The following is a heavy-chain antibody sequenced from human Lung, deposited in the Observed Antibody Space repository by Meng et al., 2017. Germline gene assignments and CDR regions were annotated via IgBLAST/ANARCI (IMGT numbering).Heavy chain of an antibody. D-gene: IGHD4-11*01. J-gene: IGHJ4*02. V-gene: IGHV4-34*01. CDR1: GGSFSDYY. Sequence: VQLPQWGPGLLKPSETLSLTCFVSGGSFSDYYWSWIRQPPGKGLEWIGEINHSGSTNYNPSLESRATISVDTSQNNLSLKLSSVTAADSAVYYCARGPTTMAHDFDYWGQGTLVTVSS. CDR3: ARGPTTMAHDFDY. CDR2: INHSGST.